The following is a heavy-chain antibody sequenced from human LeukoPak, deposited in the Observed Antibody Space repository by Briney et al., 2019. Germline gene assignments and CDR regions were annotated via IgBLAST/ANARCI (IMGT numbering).Heavy chain of an antibody. J-gene: IGHJ6*03. D-gene: IGHD6-6*01. CDR3: ARDEQLGLNYYYYYMDV. Sequence: ASVKVSCKASGYTFTGYYMHWVRQAPGQGLEWMGWINPNSGVTNFTQKFRGRVTMTRDTSISTAYMELSRLRSDDTAVYYCARDEQLGLNYYYYYMDVWGKGTTVTVSS. CDR1: GYTFTGYY. CDR2: INPNSGVT. V-gene: IGHV1-2*02.